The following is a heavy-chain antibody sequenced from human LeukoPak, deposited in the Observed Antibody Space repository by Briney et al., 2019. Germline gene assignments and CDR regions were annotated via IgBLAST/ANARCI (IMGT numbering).Heavy chain of an antibody. V-gene: IGHV3-30-3*01. CDR1: GFTFSSYA. D-gene: IGHD3-3*01. Sequence: GRSLRLSCAASGFTFSSYAMHWVRQAPGKGLEWVAVISYDGSNKYYADSVKGRFTISRDNSKNTLYLQMNSLRAEDTAVYYCARQSTYYDFWSGPDAFDIWGQGAMVTVSS. CDR3: ARQSTYYDFWSGPDAFDI. CDR2: ISYDGSNK. J-gene: IGHJ3*02.